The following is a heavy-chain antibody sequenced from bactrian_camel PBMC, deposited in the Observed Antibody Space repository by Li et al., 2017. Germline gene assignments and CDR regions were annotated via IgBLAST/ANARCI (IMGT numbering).Heavy chain of an antibody. CDR1: RLTYSRYR. V-gene: IGHV3S1*01. J-gene: IGHJ4*01. Sequence: HVQLVESGGGSVQAGGSLRLSCAASRLTYSRYRMAWFRQAPGKERERVATMDGYGQTVYTAPSVKGRFTLVKDKDKNVLYLQMNSLKVEDTAIYYCAVRLNSGCPVRWADFSAWGQGTQVTVS. CDR3: AVRLNSGCPVRWADFSA. D-gene: IGHD3*01. CDR2: MDGYGQTV.